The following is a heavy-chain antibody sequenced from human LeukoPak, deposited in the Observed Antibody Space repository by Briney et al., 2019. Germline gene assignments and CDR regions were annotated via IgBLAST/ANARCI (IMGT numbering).Heavy chain of an antibody. CDR2: IWPDGSYK. V-gene: IGHV3-33*08. J-gene: IGHJ4*02. D-gene: IGHD3-16*01. CDR3: ARAVGPFDY. CDR1: GFTFSDHY. Sequence: QPGGSLRLSCAASGFTFSDHYMSWIRQAPGKGLEWVAAIWPDGSYKYYADSVKGRFTISRDNSKNTVYLQMNTLRDEDTAVYYCARAVGPFDYWGQGTLVTVSS.